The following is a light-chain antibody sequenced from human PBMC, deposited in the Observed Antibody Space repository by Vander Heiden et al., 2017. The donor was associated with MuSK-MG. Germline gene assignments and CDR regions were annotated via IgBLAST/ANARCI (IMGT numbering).Light chain of an antibody. CDR2: GAS. V-gene: IGKV3-20*01. Sequence: EIVLTQSPGTLSLSPGERATLSCRASQSVSSSYLAWYQQKPGQAPRLLIYGASSRATGIPDRFSGSGSGTDFTLTISRREPEDFAVYYCQQYGSSRGLTFGPGTKVDIK. J-gene: IGKJ3*01. CDR3: QQYGSSRGLT. CDR1: QSVSSSY.